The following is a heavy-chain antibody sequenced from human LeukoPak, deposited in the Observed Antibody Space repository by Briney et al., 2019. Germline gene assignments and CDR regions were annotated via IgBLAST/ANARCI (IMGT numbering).Heavy chain of an antibody. V-gene: IGHV1-2*02. CDR2: INPNSGGT. CDR1: GYTFTGYY. J-gene: IGHJ4*02. Sequence: ASVKVSCTASGYTFTGYYMHWVRQAPGQGLEWMGWINPNSGGTNYAQKLQGRVTMTTDTSTSTAYMELRSLRSDDTAVYYCARSSPNFDWFWGYWGQGTLVTVSS. D-gene: IGHD3-9*01. CDR3: ARSSPNFDWFWGY.